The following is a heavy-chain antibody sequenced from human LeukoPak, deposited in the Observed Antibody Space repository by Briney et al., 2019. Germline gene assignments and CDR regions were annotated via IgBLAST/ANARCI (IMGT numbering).Heavy chain of an antibody. J-gene: IGHJ4*02. CDR2: IWYDGSNK. Sequence: GGSLRLSCAASGFTFSGYGMHWVRQAPGKGLEWVAVIWYDGSNKYYADSVKGRFTISRDNSKNTLYLQMNSLRTEDTAVYYCARKAQDFDYWGQGTLVTVSS. V-gene: IGHV3-33*01. CDR3: ARKAQDFDY. CDR1: GFTFSGYG.